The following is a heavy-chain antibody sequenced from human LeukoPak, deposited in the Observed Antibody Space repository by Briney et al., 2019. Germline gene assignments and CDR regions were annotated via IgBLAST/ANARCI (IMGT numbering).Heavy chain of an antibody. CDR3: AYYDSSGFAK. CDR2: IYYSGST. V-gene: IGHV4-59*08. CDR1: GGSISSYY. Sequence: SETLSLTCTVSGGSISSYYWSWLRQPPGKGLEWIGYIYYSGSTNYNPSLKSRVTISVDTSKNQFSLKLSSVTAADTAVYYCAYYDSSGFAKWGQGTLVTVSS. D-gene: IGHD3-22*01. J-gene: IGHJ4*02.